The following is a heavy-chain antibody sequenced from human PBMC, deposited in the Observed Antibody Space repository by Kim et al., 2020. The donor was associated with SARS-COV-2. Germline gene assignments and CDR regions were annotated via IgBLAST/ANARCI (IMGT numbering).Heavy chain of an antibody. CDR2: T. CDR3: ARDLTSIAVVN. J-gene: IGHJ4*02. Sequence: TSYAESVKGRFTISRDNDKNTLYLQMNSRRAEDTAVYYCARDLTSIAVVNWGQGTLVTVSS. V-gene: IGHV3-74*01. D-gene: IGHD6-19*01.